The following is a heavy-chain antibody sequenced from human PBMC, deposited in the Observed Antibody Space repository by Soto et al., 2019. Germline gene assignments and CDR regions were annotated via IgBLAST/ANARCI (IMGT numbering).Heavy chain of an antibody. CDR1: GGSISSGGYY. J-gene: IGHJ6*02. Sequence: QVQLQESGPGLVKPSQTLSLTCTVSGGSISSGGYYWSWIRQHPGKGLEWIGYIYYSGSTYYNPCLNSRVTISVDTSRNQFSLELSSVTAADTAVYYCAREVGIDGDYDYYYYGMDVWGQGTTVTVSS. V-gene: IGHV4-31*03. CDR2: IYYSGST. CDR3: AREVGIDGDYDYYYYGMDV. D-gene: IGHD4-17*01.